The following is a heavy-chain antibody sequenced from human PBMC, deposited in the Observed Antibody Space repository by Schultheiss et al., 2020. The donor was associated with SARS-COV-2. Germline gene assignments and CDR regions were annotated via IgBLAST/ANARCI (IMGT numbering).Heavy chain of an antibody. CDR3: ARGIVGGTFDP. D-gene: IGHD3-10*01. J-gene: IGHJ5*02. CDR2: ISSSSSYI. V-gene: IGHV3-21*01. CDR1: GFTFSSYS. Sequence: GGSLRLSCAASGFTFSSYSMNWVRQAPGKGLEWVSSISSSSSYIYYADSVKGRFTISRDNAKNSLYLQMNSLRAEDTAVYYCARGIVGGTFDPWGQGTLVTVSS.